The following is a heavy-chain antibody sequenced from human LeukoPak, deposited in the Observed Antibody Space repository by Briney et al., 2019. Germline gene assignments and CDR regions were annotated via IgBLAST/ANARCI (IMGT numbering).Heavy chain of an antibody. V-gene: IGHV1-8*02. CDR1: GYTFVSYD. CDR3: AREVFSLYRGTTPSFDS. J-gene: IGHJ4*02. CDR2: VNPYSGNA. D-gene: IGHD1-14*01. Sequence: ASVKVSCRTSGYTFVSYDINWVRQAPGQGLEWMGWVNPYSGNAGYAEKFQGRVTLTRYTSINTAYMEMNGLTNEDTAVYYCAREVFSLYRGTTPSFDSWGPGALVTVSS.